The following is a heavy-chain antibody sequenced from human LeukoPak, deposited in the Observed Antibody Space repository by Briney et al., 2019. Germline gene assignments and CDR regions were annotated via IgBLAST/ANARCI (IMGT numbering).Heavy chain of an antibody. Sequence: GGSLRLSCAASGFTFSCYSMNWVRQAPGKGLEWVSSISSSSSYIYHADSVKGRFTISRDNAKNSLYLQMNSLRAEDTAVYYCASISSGWYWDYWGQGALVTVSS. CDR3: ASISSGWYWDY. J-gene: IGHJ4*02. CDR1: GFTFSCYS. V-gene: IGHV3-21*01. CDR2: ISSSSSYI. D-gene: IGHD6-19*01.